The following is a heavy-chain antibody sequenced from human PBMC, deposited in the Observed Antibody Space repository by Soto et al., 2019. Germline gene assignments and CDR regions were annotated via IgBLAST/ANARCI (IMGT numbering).Heavy chain of an antibody. D-gene: IGHD1-26*01. J-gene: IGHJ4*02. V-gene: IGHV2-5*02. CDR2: VYWDDSK. CDR3: AHAYGGRSLY. CDR1: GFSLTTDRVG. Sequence: QITLKESGPPLVKPTQTLTLTCTFSGFSLTTDRVGVGWIRQPPGEALEWLAVVYWDDSKTYRPSPESRLTITKDTSKNQVPLTMTNMDSLDTATYYCAHAYGGRSLYWGQGTLVTVSS.